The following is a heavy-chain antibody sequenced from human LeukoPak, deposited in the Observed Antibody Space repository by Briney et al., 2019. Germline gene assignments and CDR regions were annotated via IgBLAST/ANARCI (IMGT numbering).Heavy chain of an antibody. CDR3: ARDLHYYGSGSYYPYSYGMDV. D-gene: IGHD3-10*01. J-gene: IGHJ6*02. Sequence: ASVKVSCKASGYTFTSYGISWVGQAPGQGLEWMGWISAYNGNTNYAQKLQGRVTMTTDTSTSTAYMELRSLRSDDTAVYYCARDLHYYGSGSYYPYSYGMDVWGQGTTVTVSS. CDR2: ISAYNGNT. V-gene: IGHV1-18*01. CDR1: GYTFTSYG.